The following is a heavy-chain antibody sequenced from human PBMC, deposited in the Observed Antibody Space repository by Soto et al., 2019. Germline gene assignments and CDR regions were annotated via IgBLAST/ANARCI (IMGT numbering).Heavy chain of an antibody. V-gene: IGHV5-10-1*01. CDR2: IDPSDSYT. CDR1: GYSFTSYL. CDR3: ATHLTGNNGWLYYYGMEV. Sequence: VDSLKISYKFCGYSFTSYLIIFVLQMPGKGLECMGRIDPSDSYTNYSPSFQGHVTISADKSISTAYLQWSSLKASDTAMYYCATHLTGNNGWLYYYGMEVWGQRTTV. J-gene: IGHJ6*01. D-gene: IGHD1-20*01.